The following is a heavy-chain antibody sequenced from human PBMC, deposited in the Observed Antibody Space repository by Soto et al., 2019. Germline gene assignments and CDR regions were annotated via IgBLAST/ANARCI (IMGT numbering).Heavy chain of an antibody. CDR1: GXTFSTYS. CDR3: AKGGQSYDY. J-gene: IGHJ4*02. D-gene: IGHD3-10*01. V-gene: IGHV3-23*01. Sequence: GSLRLSCAASGXTFSTYSMSWVRQAPGKGLEWVSAISTSVGSTYYTDSVKGRFTISIENSKNTLYMQMNSLRDEDTAVYYCAKGGQSYDYWGQGTLVTVSS. CDR2: ISTSVGST.